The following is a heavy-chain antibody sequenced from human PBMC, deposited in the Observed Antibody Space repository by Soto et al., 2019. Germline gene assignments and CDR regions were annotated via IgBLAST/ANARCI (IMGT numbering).Heavy chain of an antibody. Sequence: GGSLRLSCAASGFTFSSYAMHWVRQAPGKGLEWVAVISYDGSNKYYADSVKGRFTISRDNSKNTLYLQMNSLRAEDTAVYYCAREYYDFWSGYYTGRKYYYYGMDVWGQGTTVTVSS. J-gene: IGHJ6*02. CDR2: ISYDGSNK. CDR1: GFTFSSYA. CDR3: AREYYDFWSGYYTGRKYYYYGMDV. V-gene: IGHV3-30-3*01. D-gene: IGHD3-3*01.